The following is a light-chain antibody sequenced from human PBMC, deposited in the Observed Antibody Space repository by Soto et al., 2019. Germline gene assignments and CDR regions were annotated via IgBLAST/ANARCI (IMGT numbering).Light chain of an antibody. J-gene: IGKJ5*01. CDR2: GAS. CDR1: QSVSSSY. Sequence: EIVLTQSPGTLSLSPGERATLSCRASQSVSSSYLAWYQQKPGQAPRLLIYGASSRATGIPDRFSGSGSGTDFTLTISRREPEDFAVYYCQQDGSSPITFGQGTRLEIK. CDR3: QQDGSSPIT. V-gene: IGKV3-20*01.